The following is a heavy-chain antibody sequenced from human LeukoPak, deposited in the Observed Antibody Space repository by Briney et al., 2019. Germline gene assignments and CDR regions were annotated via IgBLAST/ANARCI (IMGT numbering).Heavy chain of an antibody. V-gene: IGHV4-59*01. CDR1: GGSISSSY. J-gene: IGHJ5*02. CDR3: AREVGARDWFDP. Sequence: SETLSLTCTVSGGSISSSYWSWIRQSPGKGLEWVGYIHHSGNTNSNPPLKSRVTISVDTPKNQFSLKLSSVTAADTAVYYCAREVGARDWFDPWGQGTLVTVSS. CDR2: IHHSGNT. D-gene: IGHD1-26*01.